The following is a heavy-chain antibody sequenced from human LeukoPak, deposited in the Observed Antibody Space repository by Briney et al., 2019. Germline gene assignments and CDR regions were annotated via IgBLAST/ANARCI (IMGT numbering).Heavy chain of an antibody. CDR2: IKNAGIDT. D-gene: IGHD3-10*01. Sequence: PGGSLRLSCVGSGFMFSNYYVYWARQAPGKGLVWVSRIKNAGIDTIYADPVKGRFTVSRDNAKNTVYLQMSSLRAEDTAVYYCARGGYGHNMDVWGEGTTLTVSS. J-gene: IGHJ6*03. V-gene: IGHV3-74*01. CDR3: ARGGYGHNMDV. CDR1: GFMFSNYY.